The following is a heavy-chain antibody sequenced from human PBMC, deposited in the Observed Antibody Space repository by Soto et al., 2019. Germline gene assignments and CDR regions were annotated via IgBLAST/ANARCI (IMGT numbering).Heavy chain of an antibody. CDR2: ITGTGAHT. J-gene: IGHJ2*01. Sequence: EVQLLESGGGLVQPGGSLRLSCAASGFSFGTYAMSWVRQAPGKGLEWVSAITGTGAHTYYTDSVKDRFTISRDNSKKTLYLQMNSLRAEDTAVYYCAKGNGGGYFDLWGRGNLVTVSS. V-gene: IGHV3-23*01. CDR3: AKGNGGGYFDL. D-gene: IGHD2-21*01. CDR1: GFSFGTYA.